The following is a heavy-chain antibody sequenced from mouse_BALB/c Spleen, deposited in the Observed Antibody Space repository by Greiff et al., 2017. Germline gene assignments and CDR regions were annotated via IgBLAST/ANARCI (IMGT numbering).Heavy chain of an antibody. J-gene: IGHJ4*01. CDR3: ARDRRYDGGYAMDY. V-gene: IGHV5-15*02. Sequence: EVMLVESGGGLVQPGGSRKLSCAASGFTFSDYGMAWVRQAPGKGPEWVAFISNLAYSIYYADTVTGRFTISRENAKNTLYLEMSSLRSEDTAMYYCARDRRYDGGYAMDYWGQGTSVTVSS. CDR1: GFTFSDYG. D-gene: IGHD2-14*01. CDR2: ISNLAYSI.